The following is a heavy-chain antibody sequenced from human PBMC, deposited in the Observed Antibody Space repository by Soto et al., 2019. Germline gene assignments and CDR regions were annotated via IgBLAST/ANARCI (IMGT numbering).Heavy chain of an antibody. CDR2: IYPDDSDT. Sequence: GESLKISCKGSGYSFTSYWIGWVRQMPGKGLEWMGIIYPDDSDTRYSPSFQGQVTISADKSISTAYLQWSSLKASDTAMYYCARHRITIFGVVITGWFDPWGQGTLVTVS. V-gene: IGHV5-51*01. D-gene: IGHD3-3*01. CDR1: GYSFTSYW. J-gene: IGHJ5*02. CDR3: ARHRITIFGVVITGWFDP.